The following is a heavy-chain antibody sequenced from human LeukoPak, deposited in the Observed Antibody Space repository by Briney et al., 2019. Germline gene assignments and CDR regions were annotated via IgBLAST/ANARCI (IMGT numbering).Heavy chain of an antibody. Sequence: SETLSLTCTVSLDSTTSNFWSWVRRPPGKGLEWIGEIHRSGSPNYNPSLQSRVTISIDRSRNQIALGWSSVTAADTAVYYCAREILGGFNPGAYWGQGTLVTVSS. D-gene: IGHD1-14*01. V-gene: IGHV4-4*02. CDR1: LDSTTSNF. CDR2: IHRSGSP. CDR3: AREILGGFNPGAY. J-gene: IGHJ4*02.